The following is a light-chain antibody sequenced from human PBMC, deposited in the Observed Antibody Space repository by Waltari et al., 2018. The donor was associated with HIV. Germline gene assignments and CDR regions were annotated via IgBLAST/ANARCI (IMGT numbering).Light chain of an antibody. Sequence: DIQMTQSPSTLSASVGDRVTITCRASQGLSDWLAWYQQRPGKAPKLLIYKTSRLESGVPSRFSGSGSGTEFALTISSLQPDDFATYDCQHYHLFSWTFGQGTKV. J-gene: IGKJ1*01. V-gene: IGKV1-5*03. CDR2: KTS. CDR3: QHYHLFSWT. CDR1: QGLSDW.